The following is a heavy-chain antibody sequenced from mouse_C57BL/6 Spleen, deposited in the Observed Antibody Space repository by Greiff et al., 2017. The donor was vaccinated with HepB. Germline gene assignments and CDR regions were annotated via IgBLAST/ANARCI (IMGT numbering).Heavy chain of an antibody. V-gene: IGHV1-80*01. CDR3: ARSPNYGSSYGWYFDV. CDR1: GYAFSSYW. D-gene: IGHD1-1*01. J-gene: IGHJ1*03. Sequence: VQLQQSGAELVKPGASVKISCKASGYAFSSYWMNWVKQRPGKGLEWIGQIYPGDGDTNYNGKFKGKATLTADKSSSTAYMQLSSLTSEDSAVYFCARSPNYGSSYGWYFDVWGTGTTVTVSS. CDR2: IYPGDGDT.